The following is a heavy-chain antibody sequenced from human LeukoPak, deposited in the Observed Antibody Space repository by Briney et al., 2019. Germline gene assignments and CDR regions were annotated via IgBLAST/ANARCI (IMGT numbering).Heavy chain of an antibody. Sequence: GGSLRLFCAASGFTFSSYGMHWVRQAPGKGREGVAVIWFDGSNKYYADSVKGRFTVSRINSKNRLCLQMNRLTTEDRAVYYCARTYYYDSSGPRDCWGRGTLVTVSS. V-gene: IGHV3-33*01. D-gene: IGHD3-22*01. CDR3: ARTYYYDSSGPRDC. CDR1: GFTFSSYG. CDR2: IWFDGSNK. J-gene: IGHJ4*02.